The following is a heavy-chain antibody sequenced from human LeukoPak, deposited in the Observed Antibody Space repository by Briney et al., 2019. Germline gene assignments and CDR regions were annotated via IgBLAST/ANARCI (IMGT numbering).Heavy chain of an antibody. CDR1: GGTFSSYA. J-gene: IGHJ4*02. V-gene: IGHV1-69*13. Sequence: GASVKVSCKASGGTFSSYAISWVRQAPGQGLEWMGGIIPIFGTANYAQKFQGRVTITADESTSTAYMELSSLRSEDTAVYYCARGFRYCSSTSCYAVDYWGQGTLVTVSS. CDR3: ARGFRYCSSTSCYAVDY. D-gene: IGHD2-2*01. CDR2: IIPIFGTA.